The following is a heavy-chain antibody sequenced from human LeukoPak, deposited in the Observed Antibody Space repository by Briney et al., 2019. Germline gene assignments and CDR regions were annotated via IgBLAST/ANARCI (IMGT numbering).Heavy chain of an antibody. CDR3: ARLVLARFYDSSGYFDY. CDR1: GYSISSGYY. CDR2: IYHSGST. Sequence: SETLSLTCAVSGYSISSGYYWGWIRQPPGKGLEWIGSIYHSGSTYYNPSLKSRVTISVDTSKNQFSLKLSSLTAADTAVYYCARLVLARFYDSSGYFDYWGQGTLVTVSS. J-gene: IGHJ4*02. D-gene: IGHD3-22*01. V-gene: IGHV4-38-2*01.